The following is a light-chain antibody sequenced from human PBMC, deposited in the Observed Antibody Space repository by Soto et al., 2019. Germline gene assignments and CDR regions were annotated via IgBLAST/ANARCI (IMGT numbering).Light chain of an antibody. Sequence: DIQMTQSPSTLSASLGDRVTITCRASQSIDFYLAWYQQKPGKAPTLLIYEASNLESGVPSRFSGSGYGTEFTLTISSLQPDDFATYYCQQSRNYPWTFGQGTKVDIK. CDR1: QSIDFY. CDR3: QQSRNYPWT. J-gene: IGKJ1*01. V-gene: IGKV1-5*03. CDR2: EAS.